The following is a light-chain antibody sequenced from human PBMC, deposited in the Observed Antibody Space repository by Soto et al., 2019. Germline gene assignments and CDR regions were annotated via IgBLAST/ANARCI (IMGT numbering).Light chain of an antibody. CDR2: DVS. CDR3: SSYTSSSTYVV. V-gene: IGLV2-14*01. Sequence: QYALTQPASVSGSPGQSITISCTGTSSDVGGYNYVSWYQQHPGKAPKLMIYDVSHRPSGVSNRFSGSKSGNTASLTISGLQAEDEADYYCSSYTSSSTYVVFGGGTKLTVL. J-gene: IGLJ2*01. CDR1: SSDVGGYNY.